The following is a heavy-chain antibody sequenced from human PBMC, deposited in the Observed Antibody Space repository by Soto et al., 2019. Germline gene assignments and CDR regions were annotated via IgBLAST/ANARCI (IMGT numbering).Heavy chain of an antibody. D-gene: IGHD3-3*01. V-gene: IGHV1-18*01. Sequence: ASVKVSCKASGYTFSKYGITWVRQAPGQGLEWMGWISAYNDNTNYAQELQGRVTMTTDTSTNTAYMELKSLRSDDTAVYFCARDLPKITIFGMAPGDYWGQGTLVTVSS. J-gene: IGHJ4*02. CDR2: ISAYNDNT. CDR3: ARDLPKITIFGMAPGDY. CDR1: GYTFSKYG.